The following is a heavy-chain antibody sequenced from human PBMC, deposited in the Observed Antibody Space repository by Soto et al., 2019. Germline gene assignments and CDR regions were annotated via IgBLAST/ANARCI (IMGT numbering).Heavy chain of an antibody. CDR2: IYPGDSDT. D-gene: IGHD3-16*01. CDR1: GYSFTSYW. J-gene: IGHJ6*02. CDR3: ARLWAADYYYYYGMDV. V-gene: IGHV5-51*01. Sequence: PGESLKISCKGSGYSFTSYWIGWARQMPGKGLEWMGIIYPGDSDTRYSPSFQGQVTISADKSISTAYLQWSSLKASDTAMYYCARLWAADYYYYYGMDVWGQGTTVTVSS.